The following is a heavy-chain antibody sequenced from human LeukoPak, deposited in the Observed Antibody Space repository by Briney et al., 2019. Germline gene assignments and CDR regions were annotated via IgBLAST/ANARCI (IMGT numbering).Heavy chain of an antibody. J-gene: IGHJ4*02. CDR3: ARVQTGTTGGDFDY. Sequence: SSVKVSCNASGYTFTGYYMHWVRQAPGQGLEWMGWINPNSGGTNYAQKFQGRVTMTRDTSISTAYMELRRLRSDDTAVYYCARVQTGTTGGDFDYWGQGTLVTVSS. CDR2: INPNSGGT. V-gene: IGHV1-2*02. CDR1: GYTFTGYY. D-gene: IGHD1-1*01.